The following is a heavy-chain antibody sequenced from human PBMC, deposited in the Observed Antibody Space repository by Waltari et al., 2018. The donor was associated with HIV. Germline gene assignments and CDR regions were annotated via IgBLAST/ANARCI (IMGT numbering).Heavy chain of an antibody. V-gene: IGHV3-66*01. Sequence: EVQLVESGGGLVQPGGSLLPSCAASGFTVGSNFMSWGRQAPGKGLEWVSVIYSGVGTYYADSVKGRFTISRDNSKNTLYLQMNSLRAEDTAVYYCARVPRGPYGMDVWGQGTTVTVSS. CDR2: IYSGVGT. CDR3: ARVPRGPYGMDV. J-gene: IGHJ6*02. CDR1: GFTVGSNF.